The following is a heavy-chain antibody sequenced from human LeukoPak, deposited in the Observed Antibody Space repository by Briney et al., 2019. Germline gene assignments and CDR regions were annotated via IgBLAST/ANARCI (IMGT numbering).Heavy chain of an antibody. CDR2: INTDGSTT. CDR1: EFTFSRYW. J-gene: IGHJ4*02. Sequence: GGSLRLSCVDSEFTFSRYWMHWVRQAPGEGLVWVSRINTDGSTTNYADSVKGRFTISRDYAKNTLYLQMNSLRAEDTAVYYCARDLAGSRDKWGQGTLVTVSS. D-gene: IGHD2-15*01. V-gene: IGHV3-74*01. CDR3: ARDLAGSRDK.